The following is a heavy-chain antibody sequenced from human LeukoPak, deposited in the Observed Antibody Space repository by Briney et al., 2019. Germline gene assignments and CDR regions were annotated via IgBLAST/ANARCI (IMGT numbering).Heavy chain of an antibody. Sequence: GGSLRLSCAASGFTFSSYAMSWVRQAPGKGLQWVSTISGSGGSTYYADSVKGRFIISRDISKNTLYLQMNSPRAEDTAVYYCAKGRQRIAARRGYYGMDVWGQGTTVTVSS. V-gene: IGHV3-23*01. CDR1: GFTFSSYA. D-gene: IGHD6-6*01. J-gene: IGHJ6*02. CDR2: ISGSGGST. CDR3: AKGRQRIAARRGYYGMDV.